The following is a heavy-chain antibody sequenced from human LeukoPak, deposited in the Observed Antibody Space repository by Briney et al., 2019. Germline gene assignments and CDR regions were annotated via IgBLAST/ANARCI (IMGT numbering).Heavy chain of an antibody. J-gene: IGHJ4*02. CDR1: GGSVSSGSYY. CDR3: ARSHLWFGELLNYFDY. D-gene: IGHD3-10*01. V-gene: IGHV4-61*01. Sequence: SETLSLTCTVSGGSVSSGSYYWSWIRQPPGKGLERIGYIYYSGSTNYNPSLKSRVTISVDTSKNQFSLKLSSVTAADTAVYYCARSHLWFGELLNYFDYWGQGTLVTVSS. CDR2: IYYSGST.